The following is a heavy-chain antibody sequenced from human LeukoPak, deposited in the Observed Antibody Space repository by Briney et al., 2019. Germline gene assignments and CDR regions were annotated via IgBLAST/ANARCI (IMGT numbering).Heavy chain of an antibody. V-gene: IGHV3-23*01. J-gene: IGHJ4*02. CDR1: GFXFSSYA. CDR2: ISDSGTNT. D-gene: IGHD6-19*01. Sequence: GGSLRLSCAASGFXFSSYAIGWVRQAPGKGLEWGSAISDSGTNTYYADSVKGRFTISRDNSKSTLYLQMNSLRVEDTAIYYCARELKVAGLTTGFDYWGQGTLVTVSS. CDR3: ARELKVAGLTTGFDY.